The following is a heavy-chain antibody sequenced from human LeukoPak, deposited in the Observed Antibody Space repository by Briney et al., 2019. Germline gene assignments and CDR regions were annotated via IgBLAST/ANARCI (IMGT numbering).Heavy chain of an antibody. Sequence: GASVKVSCKASGYTFTAYYMHWVRQAPGQGLEWLGWINPNSGGTYYAQKFQGRVTMTRDTAISTAYMELSRLRSDDTAVYYCARSLLLENFDYWGQGTLVTVSS. CDR3: ARSLLLENFDY. D-gene: IGHD3-22*01. CDR1: GYTFTAYY. V-gene: IGHV1-2*02. CDR2: INPNSGGT. J-gene: IGHJ4*02.